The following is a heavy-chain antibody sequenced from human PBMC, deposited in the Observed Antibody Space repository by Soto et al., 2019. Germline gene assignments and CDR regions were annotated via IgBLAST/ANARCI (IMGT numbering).Heavy chain of an antibody. Sequence: QVQLQQWGAGLLKPSETLSLTCAVYGGSFSGYYWSWIRQPPGKGLEWIGEINHSGSTNYNPSLKRRVTISVDTSKNQFSLTLSSVTAPDTAVYYCARGSLEIGEIPFDYWGQGTLVTVSS. CDR2: INHSGST. D-gene: IGHD3-16*01. J-gene: IGHJ4*02. V-gene: IGHV4-34*01. CDR1: GGSFSGYY. CDR3: ARGSLEIGEIPFDY.